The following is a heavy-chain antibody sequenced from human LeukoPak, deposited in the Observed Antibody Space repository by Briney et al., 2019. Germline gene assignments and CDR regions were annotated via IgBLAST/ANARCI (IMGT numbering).Heavy chain of an antibody. CDR1: GYTFTSYG. CDR3: ARVEHTLAAAGAVGY. J-gene: IGHJ4*02. V-gene: IGHV1-18*01. Sequence: ASVKVSCKASGYTFTSYGISWVRQAPGQGLEWMGWISAYNGNTNYARKLQGRVTMTTGTSTSTAYMELRSLRSDDTAVCYCARVEHTLAAAGAVGYWGQGTLVTVSS. CDR2: ISAYNGNT. D-gene: IGHD6-13*01.